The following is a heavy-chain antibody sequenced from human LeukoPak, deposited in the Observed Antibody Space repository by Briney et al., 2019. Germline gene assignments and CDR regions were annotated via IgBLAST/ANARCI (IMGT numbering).Heavy chain of an antibody. CDR1: GGSISSYY. CDR2: IYTSGST. J-gene: IGHJ4*02. Sequence: SSETLSLTCTVSGGSISSYYWSWIRQPAGKGLEWIGRIYTSGSTNYNPSLKSRVTMSVDTSKNQFSLKLSSVAAADTAVYYCAREARAGPYDYWGQGTLVTVSS. V-gene: IGHV4-4*07. CDR3: AREARAGPYDY.